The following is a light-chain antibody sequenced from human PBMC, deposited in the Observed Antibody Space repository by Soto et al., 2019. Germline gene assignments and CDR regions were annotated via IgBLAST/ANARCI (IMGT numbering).Light chain of an antibody. CDR1: QSVSSSY. J-gene: IGKJ4*01. CDR2: DAS. V-gene: IGKV3D-20*01. CDR3: QHYDSSPLT. Sequence: EIVLTQSPATLSLSPGERATLSCGASQSVSSSYVAWYQQKPGLARRLLIYDASNRASGIPARVSGSGSGTDFIITISRVEPDDFVVYYCQHYDSSPLTFGGGTKVEIK.